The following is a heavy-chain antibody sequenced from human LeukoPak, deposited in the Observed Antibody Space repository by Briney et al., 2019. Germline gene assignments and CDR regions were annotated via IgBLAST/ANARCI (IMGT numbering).Heavy chain of an antibody. D-gene: IGHD5-18*01. CDR2: IYYSGST. Sequence: SETLSLTCTVSGDSIGNGGYYWSWIRQHPGKGLEWIGNIYYSGSTDYNPSLKSRIIISVDISKNQFSLKLSSLTAADTAVYYCARVRGYSYDKYYFDYWGQGTLVIVSS. V-gene: IGHV4-31*03. CDR3: ARVRGYSYDKYYFDY. J-gene: IGHJ4*02. CDR1: GDSIGNGGYY.